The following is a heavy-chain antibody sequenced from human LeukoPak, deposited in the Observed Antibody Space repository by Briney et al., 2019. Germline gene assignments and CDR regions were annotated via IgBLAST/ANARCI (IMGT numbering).Heavy chain of an antibody. CDR1: GGSFSGYY. CDR3: ARGRRGYSYGPGYYYYMDV. V-gene: IGHV4-34*01. D-gene: IGHD5-18*01. CDR2: INHSGST. Sequence: SETLSPTCAVYGGSFSGYYWSWIRQPPGKGLEWIGEINHSGSTNYNPSLKSRVTISVDTSKNQFSLKLSSVTAADTAVYYCARGRRGYSYGPGYYYYMDVWGKGTTVTVSS. J-gene: IGHJ6*03.